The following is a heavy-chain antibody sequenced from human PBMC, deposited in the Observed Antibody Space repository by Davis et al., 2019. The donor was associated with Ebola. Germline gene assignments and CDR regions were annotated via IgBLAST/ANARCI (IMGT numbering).Heavy chain of an antibody. CDR3: ARDLHSGSYFDY. CDR1: GYTFTSYA. D-gene: IGHD1-26*01. V-gene: IGHV1-3*01. J-gene: IGHJ4*02. CDR2: INAGNGNT. Sequence: ASVKVSCKASGYTFTSYAMHWVRQAPGQRLEWMGWINAGNGNTKYSQKFQGRVTITRDTSASTAYMELSSLRSEDTAVYYCARDLHSGSYFDYWGQGTLVTVSS.